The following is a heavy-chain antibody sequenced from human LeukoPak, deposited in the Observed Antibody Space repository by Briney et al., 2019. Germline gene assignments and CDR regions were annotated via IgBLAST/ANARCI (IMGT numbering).Heavy chain of an antibody. D-gene: IGHD2-2*01. V-gene: IGHV1-2*02. J-gene: IGHJ3*02. CDR1: GYTFTDYY. Sequence: ASVKVSCKASGYTFTDYYIHWVRQAPGHGLEWMGWINPNSGGTNYAQKFQGRVTMTRDMSISTAYMELSRLRSDDTAVYYCARSSTSDAFDIWGQGTMVTVSS. CDR3: ARSSTSDAFDI. CDR2: INPNSGGT.